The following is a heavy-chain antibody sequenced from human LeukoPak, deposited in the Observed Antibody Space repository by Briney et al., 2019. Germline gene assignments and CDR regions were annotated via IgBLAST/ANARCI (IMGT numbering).Heavy chain of an antibody. CDR3: ARGFGPGSEPSRFSWYIPSYYYGMDV. D-gene: IGHD6-13*01. CDR1: GFTFSNYV. V-gene: IGHV3-30*14. CDR2: ISYDGSTK. J-gene: IGHJ6*02. Sequence: GGSLRLSCAASGFTFSNYVIHWVRQAPGKGLEWVTVISYDGSTKNDADSVKGRFTISRENAKNSLYLQMNSLRAGDTAVYYCARGFGPGSEPSRFSWYIPSYYYGMDVWGQGTTVTVSS.